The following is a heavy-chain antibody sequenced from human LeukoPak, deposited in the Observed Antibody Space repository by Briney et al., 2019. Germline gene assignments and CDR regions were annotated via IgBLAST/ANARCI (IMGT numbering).Heavy chain of an antibody. CDR1: GFTFSSYG. J-gene: IGHJ4*02. Sequence: GTSLRLSCAASGFTFSSYGMHWVRQAPGKGLEWVAVIWHDESKKYYADSVEGRFTISRDTSKNTLYLQMNSLRVEDTAVYYCARDGTLAASGSYYNLPNWGQGTLVTVSS. CDR3: ARDGTLAASGSYYNLPN. V-gene: IGHV3-33*01. CDR2: IWHDESKK. D-gene: IGHD3-10*01.